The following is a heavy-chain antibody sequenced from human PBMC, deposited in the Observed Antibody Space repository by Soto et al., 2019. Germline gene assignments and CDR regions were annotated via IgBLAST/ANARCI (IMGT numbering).Heavy chain of an antibody. J-gene: IGHJ5*01. CDR1: GFTFSSYA. V-gene: IGHV3-23*01. CDR3: AKDPHKYSSSWTGPWFDP. CDR2: ISGSGGST. Sequence: GGSLRLSCAASGFTFSSYAMSWVRQAPGKGLEWVSAISGSGGSTYYADSVKGRFTISRDNSKNTRYLQMNSLRAEDTAVYYCAKDPHKYSSSWTGPWFDPWGQGTLVTVSS. D-gene: IGHD6-6*01.